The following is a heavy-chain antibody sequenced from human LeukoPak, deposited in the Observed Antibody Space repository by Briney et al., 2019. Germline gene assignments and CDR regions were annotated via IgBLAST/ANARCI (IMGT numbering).Heavy chain of an antibody. V-gene: IGHV1-8*02. Sequence: GASVKVSCKASGYTFTSYDINWVRQATGQGLEWMGWMNPNSGNTGYAQKFQGRVTMTRNTSISTAYMELSSLRTEETAVYYCARGREITMIVVEGYDWEAFDIWGQGTMVTVSS. D-gene: IGHD3-22*01. CDR3: ARGREITMIVVEGYDWEAFDI. CDR1: GYTFTSYD. CDR2: MNPNSGNT. J-gene: IGHJ3*02.